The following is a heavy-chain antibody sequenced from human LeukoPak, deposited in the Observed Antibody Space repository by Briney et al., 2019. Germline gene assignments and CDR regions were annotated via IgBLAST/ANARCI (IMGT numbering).Heavy chain of an antibody. D-gene: IGHD2-21*01. Sequence: GGSLRLSCAASGFTFSSYSMNWVRQAPGKGLEWVSSISSSSSYIYYADSVKGRFTISRDNAKNSLYLQMNSLRAEDTVVYYCARISPVVNDAFDIWGQGTMVTVSS. CDR3: ARISPVVNDAFDI. J-gene: IGHJ3*02. V-gene: IGHV3-21*01. CDR2: ISSSSSYI. CDR1: GFTFSSYS.